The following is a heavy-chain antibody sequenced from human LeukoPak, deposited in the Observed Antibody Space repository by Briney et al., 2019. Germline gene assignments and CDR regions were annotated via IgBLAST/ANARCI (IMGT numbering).Heavy chain of an antibody. D-gene: IGHD2-21*02. CDR1: GYTFTSYG. CDR2: ISAYNGNT. CDR3: ARDPSIIYCGGDCYSLDY. J-gene: IGHJ4*02. Sequence: GTSVKVSCKASGYTFTSYGISWVRQAPGQGLEWMGWISAYNGNTNYAQKLQGRVTMTTDTSTSTAYMELRSLRSDDTAVYYCARDPSIIYCGGDCYSLDYWGQGTLVTVSS. V-gene: IGHV1-18*01.